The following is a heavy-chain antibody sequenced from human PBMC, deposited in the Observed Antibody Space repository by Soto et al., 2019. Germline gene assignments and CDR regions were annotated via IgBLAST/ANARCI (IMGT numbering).Heavy chain of an antibody. CDR3: ALDYGGNGANYFDY. CDR1: GYTFSSYG. D-gene: IGHD4-17*01. Sequence: QVQLVQSGAEVKKPGASVKVSCRASGYTFSSYGISWVRQAPGPGLEWMGWISAYNGNTNYAQKLQGRVTMTTDTSTSTAYMELRSLRSDDTAVYYCALDYGGNGANYFDYWGQGTLVTVSS. CDR2: ISAYNGNT. V-gene: IGHV1-18*01. J-gene: IGHJ4*02.